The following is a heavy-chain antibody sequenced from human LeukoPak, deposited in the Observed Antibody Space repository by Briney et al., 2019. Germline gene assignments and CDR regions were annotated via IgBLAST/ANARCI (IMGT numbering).Heavy chain of an antibody. J-gene: IGHJ5*02. CDR1: GGSISDGDHY. D-gene: IGHD6-25*01. V-gene: IGHV4-30-2*01. CDR2: IYHTGST. Sequence: PSETLSLTCTVSGGSISDGDHYWSWIRQPPGKGLEYIGYIYHTGSTYCSPSLKSRVTISIDTSRNQFSLKLTSVTAADTAVYYCARGGGPFDPWGQGTLVTVSS. CDR3: ARGGGPFDP.